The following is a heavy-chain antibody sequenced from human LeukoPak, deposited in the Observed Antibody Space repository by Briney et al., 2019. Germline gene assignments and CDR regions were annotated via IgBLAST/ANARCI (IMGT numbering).Heavy chain of an antibody. D-gene: IGHD3-10*01. V-gene: IGHV1-18*01. CDR3: ARQYYGSGSQVPCFDP. Sequence: ASVKVSCKASGYTFTSYGISWVRQAPGQGLEWMGWISAYNGNTNYAQKLQGRVTMTTDTSTSTAYMELRSLRSDDTAVYYCARQYYGSGSQVPCFDPWGQGTLVTVSS. J-gene: IGHJ5*02. CDR2: ISAYNGNT. CDR1: GYTFTSYG.